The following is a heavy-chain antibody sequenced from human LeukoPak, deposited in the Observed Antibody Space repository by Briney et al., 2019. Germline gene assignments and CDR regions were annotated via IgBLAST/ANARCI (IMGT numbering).Heavy chain of an antibody. D-gene: IGHD4-23*01. J-gene: IGHJ3*02. CDR2: IYHSGST. CDR3: ARVTVVTRAFDI. CDR1: GGSISSGDYS. Sequence: SETLSLTCAVSGGSISSGDYSWSWIRQPPGKGLEWIGYIYHSGSTYYNPSLKSRVTISVDRSKNQFSLKLSSVTAADTAVYYCARVTVVTRAFDIWGQGTMVTVSS. V-gene: IGHV4-30-2*01.